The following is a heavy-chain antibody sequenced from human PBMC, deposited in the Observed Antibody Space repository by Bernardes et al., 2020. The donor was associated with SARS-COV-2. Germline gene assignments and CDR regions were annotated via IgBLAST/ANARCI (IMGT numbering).Heavy chain of an antibody. CDR3: ARTGTTSLADVGRFDS. V-gene: IGHV4-59*01. D-gene: IGHD1-7*01. CDR2: IYYTGST. CDR1: GDSIGGYY. J-gene: IGHJ4*02. Sequence: SETLSLTCSVSGDSIGGYYWSWIRQPPGQGLEWIGFIYYTGSTNYNPSLKSRVNISVDTSKDQFSMKLNSVTAADTAVYYGARTGTTSLADVGRFDSWGQGTLVIVSS.